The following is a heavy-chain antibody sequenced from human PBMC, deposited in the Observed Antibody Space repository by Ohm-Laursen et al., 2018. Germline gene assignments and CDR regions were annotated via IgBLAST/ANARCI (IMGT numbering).Heavy chain of an antibody. CDR3: ARIGSYYLDY. Sequence: GTLSLTCTVSGGSVSSGSFYWSWIRQPPGKGLEWIGYIYYSGSTNYNPSLKSRVTISVDTSKNQFSLKLSSVTAADTAVYYCARIGSYYLDYWGQGTLVTVSS. J-gene: IGHJ4*02. V-gene: IGHV4-61*01. D-gene: IGHD1-26*01. CDR1: GGSVSSGSFY. CDR2: IYYSGST.